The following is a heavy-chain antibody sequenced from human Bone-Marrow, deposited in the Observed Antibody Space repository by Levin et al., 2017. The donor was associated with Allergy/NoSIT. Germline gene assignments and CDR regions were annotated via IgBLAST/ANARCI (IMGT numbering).Heavy chain of an antibody. Sequence: PGESLKISCKASGGTFSDYSISWVRRAPGQGLEWMGGLIPAFGIPNLAQKFMGRVTISADESANTAYMVLRRLRSEDTAVYYCASRLGTTGVTGLGDYYTMDVWGQGTTVTVSS. CDR3: ASRLGTTGVTGLGDYYTMDV. CDR2: LIPAFGIP. J-gene: IGHJ6*02. CDR1: GGTFSDYS. V-gene: IGHV1-69*01. D-gene: IGHD1-1*01.